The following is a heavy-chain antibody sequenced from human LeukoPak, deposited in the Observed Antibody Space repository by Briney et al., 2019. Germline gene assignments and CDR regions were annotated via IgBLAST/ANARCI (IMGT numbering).Heavy chain of an antibody. CDR3: ARQDYYDSSGHNWFDP. D-gene: IGHD3-22*01. CDR1: GGSFSDYF. CDR2: INHSGST. J-gene: IGHJ5*02. V-gene: IGHV4-34*01. Sequence: SETLSLTCAVYGGSFSDYFWSWIRQPPGKGLEWIGEINHSGSTNYNPSLKSRVTISVDTSKNQFSLKLSSVTAADTAVYYCARQDYYDSSGHNWFDPWGQGTLVTVSS.